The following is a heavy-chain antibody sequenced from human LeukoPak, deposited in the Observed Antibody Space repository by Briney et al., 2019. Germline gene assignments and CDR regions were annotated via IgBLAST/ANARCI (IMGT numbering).Heavy chain of an antibody. Sequence: GGSLRLTCAASGFTFSSYAMSWVRQAPGKGLEWVSAISGSGGSTYYADSVKGRFTISRDNSKNTLYLQVNSLRAEDTAVYYCAKAGYYYDSSGYWSYWGQGTLVTVSS. V-gene: IGHV3-23*01. CDR3: AKAGYYYDSSGYWSY. CDR2: ISGSGGST. J-gene: IGHJ4*02. CDR1: GFTFSSYA. D-gene: IGHD3-22*01.